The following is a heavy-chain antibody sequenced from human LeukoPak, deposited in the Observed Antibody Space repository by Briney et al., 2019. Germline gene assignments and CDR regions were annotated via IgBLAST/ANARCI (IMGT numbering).Heavy chain of an antibody. D-gene: IGHD3-22*01. CDR1: GYNFTPYW. Sequence: HGESLKISCQSFGYNFTPYWIGWVRQMPGKGLEWMGIIYPGDSDTRYSPSFQGQVTISADKSISTAYLQWSSLKASDTAMYYCARLRYYDSSGYYYFDYWGQGTLVTVSS. V-gene: IGHV5-51*01. CDR2: IYPGDSDT. CDR3: ARLRYYDSSGYYYFDY. J-gene: IGHJ4*02.